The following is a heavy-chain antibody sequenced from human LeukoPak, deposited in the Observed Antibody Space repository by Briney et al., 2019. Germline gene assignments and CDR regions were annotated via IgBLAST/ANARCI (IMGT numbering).Heavy chain of an antibody. J-gene: IGHJ5*02. D-gene: IGHD5-18*01. CDR3: ARHPVGYSYGYDWFDP. Sequence: SETLSLTCAVYGGSFSGYYWSWIRQPPGKGLEWIGEINHSGSTNYSPSLKSRVTISVDTSKNQFSLKLSSVTAADTAVYYCARHPVGYSYGYDWFDPWGQGTLVTVSS. V-gene: IGHV4-34*01. CDR2: INHSGST. CDR1: GGSFSGYY.